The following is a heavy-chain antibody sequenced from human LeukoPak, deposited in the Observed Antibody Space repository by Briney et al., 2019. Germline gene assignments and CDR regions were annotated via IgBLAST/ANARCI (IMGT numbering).Heavy chain of an antibody. J-gene: IGHJ4*02. CDR2: IRYDGSNK. CDR1: GFTFSSYG. Sequence: GGSLRLSCAASGFTFSSYGMHWVRQAPGKGLEWVAFIRYDGSNKYYADSVKGRFTISRDNSKNTLYLQMNSLRAEDTAVYYCAKEGGDIVVVQEYYFDYWGQGTLVTVSS. D-gene: IGHD2-2*01. CDR3: AKEGGDIVVVQEYYFDY. V-gene: IGHV3-30*02.